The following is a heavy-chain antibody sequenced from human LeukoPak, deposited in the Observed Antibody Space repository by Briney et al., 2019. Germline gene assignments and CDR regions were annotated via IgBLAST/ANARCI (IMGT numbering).Heavy chain of an antibody. CDR3: AKGVVVVASWFDP. D-gene: IGHD2-15*01. CDR1: GFSFSSAG. V-gene: IGHV3-23*01. J-gene: IGHJ5*02. CDR2: ISGSGGST. Sequence: PGRSLRLSCAASGFSFSSAGMHWVRQAPGKGLEWVAAISGSGGSTYYADSVKGRFTISRDNSKNTLYLQMNSLRAEDTAVYYCAKGVVVVASWFDPWGQGTLVTVSS.